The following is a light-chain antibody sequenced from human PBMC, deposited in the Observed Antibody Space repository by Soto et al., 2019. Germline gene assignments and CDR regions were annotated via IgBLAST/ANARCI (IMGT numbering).Light chain of an antibody. Sequence: QSVLTQPASVSGSPGQSITISCTGTNSDVGSYNFVSWYQHHPGKAPKLMIYEVSKRPSGVSNRFSASKSGNTASLTISGLQAEDEADYYCCSYAGSSTLVFGGGTKVTVL. J-gene: IGLJ3*02. V-gene: IGLV2-23*02. CDR2: EVS. CDR1: NSDVGSYNF. CDR3: CSYAGSSTLV.